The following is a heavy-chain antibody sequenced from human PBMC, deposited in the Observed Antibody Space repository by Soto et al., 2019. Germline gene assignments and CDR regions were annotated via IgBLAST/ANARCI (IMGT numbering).Heavy chain of an antibody. CDR1: GFTFNIYS. CDR3: AREADFASSGYVLDY. V-gene: IGHV3-21*01. CDR2: VTSSSSSM. Sequence: GGSLRLSCAAAGFTFNIYSMNWVRQAPGKGLEWVSSVTSSSSSMLYADSVKGRFTISRDDAKDSLFLQMNSLRADDTAVYYCAREADFASSGYVLDYWGQGTLVTVSS. J-gene: IGHJ4*02. D-gene: IGHD3-22*01.